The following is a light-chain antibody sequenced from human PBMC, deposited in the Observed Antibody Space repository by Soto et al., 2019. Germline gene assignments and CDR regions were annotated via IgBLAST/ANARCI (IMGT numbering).Light chain of an antibody. CDR2: DTT. CDR1: TGAVTNGHY. V-gene: IGLV7-46*01. Sequence: QAVVTQEPSLTVSPGGTVSLTCGSSTGAVTNGHYPYWFQQEPGQAPRILIYDTTNRHSWTPARFSGSLLGGKAALTLSGAQPEDEAEYYCLLSYNGPYVFGTGTKVTVL. CDR3: LLSYNGPYV. J-gene: IGLJ1*01.